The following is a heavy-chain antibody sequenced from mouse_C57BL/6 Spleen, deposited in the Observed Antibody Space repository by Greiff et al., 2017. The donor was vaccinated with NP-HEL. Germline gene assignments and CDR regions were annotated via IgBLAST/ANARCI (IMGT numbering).Heavy chain of an antibody. Sequence: EVQRVESGGDLVKPGGSLKLSCAASGFTFSSYGMSWVRQTPDKRLEWVATISSGGSYTYYPDSVKGRFTISRDNAKNTLYLQMSSLKSEDTAMYYCARQNYYGSSYESYFDYWGQGTTLTVSS. J-gene: IGHJ2*01. CDR1: GFTFSSYG. CDR2: ISSGGSYT. CDR3: ARQNYYGSSYESYFDY. D-gene: IGHD1-1*01. V-gene: IGHV5-6*01.